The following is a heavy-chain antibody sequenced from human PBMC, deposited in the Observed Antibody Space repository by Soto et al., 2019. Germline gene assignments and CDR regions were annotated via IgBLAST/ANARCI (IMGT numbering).Heavy chain of an antibody. Sequence: ASVKVSCKASGGTFSSYAISWVRQAPGQGLEWMGGIIPIFGTANYAQKFQGRVTITADESTSTAYMELSSLRSEDTAVYYCARDWNYDSSGYRDWFDPWGQGTLVTVSS. CDR1: GGTFSSYA. D-gene: IGHD3-22*01. J-gene: IGHJ5*02. CDR3: ARDWNYDSSGYRDWFDP. V-gene: IGHV1-69*13. CDR2: IIPIFGTA.